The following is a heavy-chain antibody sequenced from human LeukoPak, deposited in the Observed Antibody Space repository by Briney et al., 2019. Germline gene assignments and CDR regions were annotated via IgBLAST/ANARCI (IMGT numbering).Heavy chain of an antibody. V-gene: IGHV5-51*01. Sequence: GESLKISCQGSGYSFTSYWIGWVRQMPGKGLEWMGIIYPGDSDTRYSSSFQGQVTISADKSISTAYLQWSSLKAWDTAMYYCARRQLAVAEAVFDYWGQGTLVTVSS. D-gene: IGHD6-19*01. CDR2: IYPGDSDT. CDR3: ARRQLAVAEAVFDY. CDR1: GYSFTSYW. J-gene: IGHJ4*02.